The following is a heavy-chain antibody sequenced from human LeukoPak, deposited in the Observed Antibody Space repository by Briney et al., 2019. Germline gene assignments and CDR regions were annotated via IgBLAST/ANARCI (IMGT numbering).Heavy chain of an antibody. Sequence: SETLSLTCTVSGGSISSSSYYWGWIRQPPGKGLEWIGYIYYSGSTNYNPSLKSRVTISVDTSKNQFSLKLSSVTAADTAVYYCARDLGGRVFDYWGQGTLVTVSS. CDR1: GGSISSSSYY. J-gene: IGHJ4*02. D-gene: IGHD1-14*01. CDR3: ARDLGGRVFDY. CDR2: IYYSGST. V-gene: IGHV4-61*01.